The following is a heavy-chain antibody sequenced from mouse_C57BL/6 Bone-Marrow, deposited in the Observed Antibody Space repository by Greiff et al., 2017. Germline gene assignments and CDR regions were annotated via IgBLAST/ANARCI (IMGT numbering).Heavy chain of an antibody. Sequence: VQLHQSGPELVKPGDSVKISCKASGYSFTGYFMTWVMQSHGKSLAWIGRFNPYNGDPFYNQKFKGKATLTVAKSSSTAHVGLRCLTSEESAVYYCAGGVLWGQGTLVTVSA. J-gene: IGHJ3*01. V-gene: IGHV1-20*01. CDR1: GYSFTGYF. CDR3: AGGVL. D-gene: IGHD2-14*01. CDR2: FNPYNGDP.